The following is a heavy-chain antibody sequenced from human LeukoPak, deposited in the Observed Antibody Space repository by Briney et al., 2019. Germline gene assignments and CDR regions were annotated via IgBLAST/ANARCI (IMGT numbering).Heavy chain of an antibody. CDR3: AGRPDTSMVAIFDY. J-gene: IGHJ4*02. D-gene: IGHD5-18*01. CDR1: GYTFTGYY. Sequence: GGSLRLSCVASGYTFTGYYVHWVRQAPGQGLEWMGWINPSSGGTNYAQKFQGRVTMTGDTSISTAYMELSRLSSDDTAVYFCAGRPDTSMVAIFDYWGQGTLVTISS. CDR2: INPSSGGT. V-gene: IGHV1-2*02.